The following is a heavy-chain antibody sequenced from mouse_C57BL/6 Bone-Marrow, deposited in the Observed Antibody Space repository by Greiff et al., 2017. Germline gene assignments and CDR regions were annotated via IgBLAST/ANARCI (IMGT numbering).Heavy chain of an antibody. V-gene: IGHV1-72*01. J-gene: IGHJ3*01. CDR3: ARESSGLPWFAY. D-gene: IGHD3-2*02. CDR2: IDPNSGGT. Sequence: QVQLQQPGAELVKPGASVKLSCKASGYTFTSYWMHWVKQRPGRGLEWIGRIDPNSGGTKYNEQFKSKATLTVDKPSSPAYMQLSSLTSEDSAVDFCARESSGLPWFAYWGQGTLVTVSA. CDR1: GYTFTSYW.